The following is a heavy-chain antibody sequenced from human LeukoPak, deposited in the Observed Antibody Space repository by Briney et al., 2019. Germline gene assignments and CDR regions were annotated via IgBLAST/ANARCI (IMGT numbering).Heavy chain of an antibody. CDR2: ISSCGSTI. J-gene: IGHJ2*01. Sequence: GGSLRLSCAASGFTFSDYYMSWIRQAPGKGLEWVSYISSCGSTIYYADSVKGRFTISRDNAKNPLYLQMNSLRAEDTAVYYCARVYSVHWYFDLWGRGTLVTVSS. V-gene: IGHV3-11*01. D-gene: IGHD2-15*01. CDR1: GFTFSDYY. CDR3: ARVYSVHWYFDL.